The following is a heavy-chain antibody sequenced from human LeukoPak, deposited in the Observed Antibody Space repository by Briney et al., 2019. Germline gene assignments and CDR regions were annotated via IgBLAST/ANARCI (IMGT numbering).Heavy chain of an antibody. D-gene: IGHD2-2*01. CDR1: GFTFSSYA. CDR3: AKVKAVVVPALSYFDY. Sequence: GGSLRLSCAASGFTFSSYAMHWVRQAPGKGLEWVAVISYDGSNKYYADSVKGRFTISRDNSKNTLYLQMNSLRAEDTAVYYCAKVKAVVVPALSYFDYWGQGTLVTVSS. CDR2: ISYDGSNK. V-gene: IGHV3-30-3*01. J-gene: IGHJ4*02.